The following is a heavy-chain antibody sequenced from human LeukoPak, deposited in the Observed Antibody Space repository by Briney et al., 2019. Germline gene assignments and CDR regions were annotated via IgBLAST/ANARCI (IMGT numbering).Heavy chain of an antibody. CDR2: IYYSGST. CDR1: GGSISSYY. V-gene: IGHV4-59*01. D-gene: IGHD6-13*01. J-gene: IGHJ4*02. CDR3: ARGVAAAVASLYFDY. Sequence: SETLSLTCTVSGGSISSYYWSWIRQPPGKGLEWIGYIYYSGSTNYNPSLKSRVTISVDTSKNQFSLKLSSVTAADMAVYYCARGVAAAVASLYFDYWGQGTLVTVSS.